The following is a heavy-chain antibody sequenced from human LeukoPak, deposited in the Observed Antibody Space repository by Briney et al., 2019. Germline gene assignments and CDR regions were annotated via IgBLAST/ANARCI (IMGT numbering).Heavy chain of an antibody. CDR2: ILYDGSNK. Sequence: PGGSLRLSCAASGFTFSSYTMHWVRQAPGKGLEWVAVILYDGSNKYYADSVKGRFTTSRDNSKNTLYLQMNSLGAEDTAVYHCARDGGWNFDYWGQGTLVTVSS. V-gene: IGHV3-30-3*01. CDR1: GFTFSSYT. D-gene: IGHD3-16*01. CDR3: ARDGGWNFDY. J-gene: IGHJ4*02.